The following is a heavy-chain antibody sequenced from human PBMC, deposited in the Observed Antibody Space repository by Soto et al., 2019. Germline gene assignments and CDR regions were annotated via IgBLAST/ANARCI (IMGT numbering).Heavy chain of an antibody. CDR2: ISAYNGNT. CDR3: ATAGYPSGWPWEPPDY. Sequence: QVQLVQSGAEVRMPGASVKVSCKASGNTFTSNGFYWVRQAPGQGLEWMGWISAYNGNTNYAQKFQGRVTLTTDKSTSTAYMELRSLRFDDTAVFYCATAGYPSGWPWEPPDYWGQGTLVTVSS. J-gene: IGHJ4*02. CDR1: GNTFTSNG. V-gene: IGHV1-18*01. D-gene: IGHD6-19*01.